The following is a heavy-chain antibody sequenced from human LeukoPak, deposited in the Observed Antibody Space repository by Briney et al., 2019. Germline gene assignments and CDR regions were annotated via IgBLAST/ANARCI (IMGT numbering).Heavy chain of an antibody. J-gene: IGHJ6*04. V-gene: IGHV5-51*01. D-gene: IGHD3-9*01. CDR3: ARFRDYDILTGYDYYGMDV. CDR2: IYPGDSDT. Sequence: GESLKISCKGSGYSFTSYWIGWVRQMPGKGLEWMGIIYPGDSDTRYSPSFQGQVTISANKSISTAYLQWSSLKASDTAMYYCARFRDYDILTGYDYYGMDVWGKRTTATVSS. CDR1: GYSFTSYW.